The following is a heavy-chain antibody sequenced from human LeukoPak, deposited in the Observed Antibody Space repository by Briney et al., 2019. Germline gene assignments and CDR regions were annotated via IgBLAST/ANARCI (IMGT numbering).Heavy chain of an antibody. CDR3: ARLPYDSSGYYSGDDY. V-gene: IGHV4-31*03. D-gene: IGHD3-22*01. CDR1: GGSISSGGYY. J-gene: IGHJ4*02. Sequence: SETLSLTCTVSGGSISSGGYYWSWIRQHPGKGLEWIGYIYYSGSTYYNPSLKSRFTISVDTSKNQFSLKLSSVTAADTAVYYCARLPYDSSGYYSGDDYWGQGTLVTVSS. CDR2: IYYSGST.